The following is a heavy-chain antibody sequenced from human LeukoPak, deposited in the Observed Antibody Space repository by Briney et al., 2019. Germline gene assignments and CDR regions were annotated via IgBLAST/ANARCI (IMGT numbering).Heavy chain of an antibody. Sequence: GGSLRLSCVASGFAFSDYYMTWIRQAPGKGLEWLSYISGGGGDINYADSVKGRFSISRDNAKNSLYLEMNSLRAEDTAVYYCVRDIRAVGVTLYFDHWGQGTLVTASS. V-gene: IGHV3-11*01. CDR3: VRDIRAVGVTLYFDH. CDR2: ISGGGGDI. D-gene: IGHD1-26*01. J-gene: IGHJ4*02. CDR1: GFAFSDYY.